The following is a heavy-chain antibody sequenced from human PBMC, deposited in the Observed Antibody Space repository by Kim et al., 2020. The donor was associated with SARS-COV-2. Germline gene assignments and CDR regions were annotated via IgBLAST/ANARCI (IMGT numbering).Heavy chain of an antibody. D-gene: IGHD6-13*01. V-gene: IGHV3-66*02. CDR3: ARDSVSSLQYYYYGMDV. CDR2: IYSGGST. Sequence: GGSLRLSCAASGFTVSSNYMSWVRQAPGKGLEWVSVIYSGGSTYYADSVKGRFTISRDNSKNTLYLQMNSLTAEDTAVYYCARDSVSSLQYYYYGMDVWGQGTTVTVSS. CDR1: GFTVSSNY. J-gene: IGHJ6*02.